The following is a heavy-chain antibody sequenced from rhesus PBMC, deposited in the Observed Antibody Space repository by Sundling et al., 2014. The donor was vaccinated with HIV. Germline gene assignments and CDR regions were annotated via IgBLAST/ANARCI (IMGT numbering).Heavy chain of an antibody. CDR2: ISSASNYI. Sequence: EVQLVESGGGLVQPGGSLRLSCAASGFTFSGYGMSWVRQAPGKGLEWVSSISSASNYIYYTDSVKGRFTISRDNAKNSLSLQMNSLRAEDTAVYYCTRVAADVFDYWGQGVLVTVSS. D-gene: IGHD6-31*01. CDR3: TRVAADVFDY. J-gene: IGHJ4*01. CDR1: GFTFSGYG. V-gene: IGHV3-136*01.